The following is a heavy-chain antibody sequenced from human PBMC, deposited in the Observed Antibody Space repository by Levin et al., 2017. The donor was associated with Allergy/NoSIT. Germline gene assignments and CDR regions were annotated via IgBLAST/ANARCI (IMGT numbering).Heavy chain of an antibody. J-gene: IGHJ4*02. CDR3: ARASSGTWYETGY. D-gene: IGHD6-13*01. CDR1: GFTFTEYY. Sequence: SCAASGFTFTEYYMSWIRQAPGKGLEWVSYISSSGDTIFYADSVKGRFTISRDNAKNSLYLQLSSLRADDTAVYYCARASSGTWYETGYWGQGTLVTVSS. CDR2: ISSSGDTI. V-gene: IGHV3-11*01.